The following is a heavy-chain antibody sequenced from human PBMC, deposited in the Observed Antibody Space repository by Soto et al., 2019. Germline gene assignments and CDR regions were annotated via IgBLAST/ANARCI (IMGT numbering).Heavy chain of an antibody. J-gene: IGHJ5*02. D-gene: IGHD2-15*01. V-gene: IGHV3-21*01. CDR3: ARDFSDCSGGSGQENWFYP. CDR1: GFTFSSYS. Sequence: GSLRLSCAASGFTFSSYSINWVRQAPGRGLEWVSSISSSSSYIYYADSVKGRFTISRDNAKNSLYLQMNSLRAEDTAVYYCARDFSDCSGGSGQENWFYPWGQGTQVTVSS. CDR2: ISSSSSYI.